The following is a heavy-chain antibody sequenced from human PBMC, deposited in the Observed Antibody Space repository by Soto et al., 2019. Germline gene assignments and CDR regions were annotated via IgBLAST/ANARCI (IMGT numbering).Heavy chain of an antibody. CDR3: ARKGYCVSTSCYSDYYSGMDV. J-gene: IGHJ6*02. Sequence: QVQLVQSGAEVKKPGSSVKVSCKASGGTFSSYAISWVRQAPGQGLEWMGGIIRIFGTANYAQKFQGRVTIPEDEYTSTASMGLSSLRSEDTAVYYCARKGYCVSTSCYSDYYSGMDVWGQGTTVTVSS. D-gene: IGHD2-2*02. V-gene: IGHV1-69*12. CDR1: GGTFSSYA. CDR2: IIRIFGTA.